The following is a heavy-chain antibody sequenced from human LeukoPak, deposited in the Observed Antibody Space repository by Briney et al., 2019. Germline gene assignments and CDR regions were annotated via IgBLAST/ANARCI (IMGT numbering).Heavy chain of an antibody. CDR3: ARSTYYYDSSGYLNFDY. D-gene: IGHD3-22*01. V-gene: IGHV4-59*08. CDR2: IYYSGST. J-gene: IGHJ4*02. CDR1: GGSISGYY. Sequence: SETLSLTCTVSGGSISGYYWSWIRQPPGKGLEWIGYIYYSGSTNYNPSLKSRVTISVDTSKNQFSLKLSSVTAADTAVYYCARSTYYYDSSGYLNFDYWGQGTLVSVSS.